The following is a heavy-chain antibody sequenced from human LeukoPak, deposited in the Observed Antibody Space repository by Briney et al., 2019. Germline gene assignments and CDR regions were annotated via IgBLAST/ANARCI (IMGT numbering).Heavy chain of an antibody. CDR3: ARGSPSYSIAARRVLDY. CDR1: GGSFSGYY. Sequence: SETLSLTCAVYGGSFSGYYWSWIRQPPGKGLEWIGEINHSGSTNYNPSLKSRVTISVDTSKNQFSLKLSSVTAADTAVYYCARGSPSYSIAARRVLDYWGQGTLVTVSS. D-gene: IGHD6-6*01. CDR2: INHSGST. J-gene: IGHJ4*02. V-gene: IGHV4-34*01.